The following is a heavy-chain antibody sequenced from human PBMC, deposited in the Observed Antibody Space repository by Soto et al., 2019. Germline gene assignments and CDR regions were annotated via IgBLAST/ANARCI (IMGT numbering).Heavy chain of an antibody. V-gene: IGHV3-23*01. CDR3: AKMWFKSWFGEMLDNWFDP. CDR1: GFTFSSYA. J-gene: IGHJ5*02. D-gene: IGHD3-10*01. CDR2: ISGSGGST. Sequence: GGSLRLSCAASGFTFSSYAMSWVRQAPGKGLEWVSAISGSGGSTYYADSVKGRFTISRDNSKNTLYLQMNSLRAEDTAVYYCAKMWFKSWFGEMLDNWFDPWGQGTLVTVSS.